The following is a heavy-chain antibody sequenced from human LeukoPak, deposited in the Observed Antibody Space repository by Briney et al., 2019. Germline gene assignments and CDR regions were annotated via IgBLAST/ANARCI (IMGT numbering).Heavy chain of an antibody. D-gene: IGHD3-22*01. CDR1: GGCISSGGYY. V-gene: IGHV4-31*03. CDR2: IYYSGST. Sequence: PSETLSLTCTVSGGCISSGGYYWSWIRQHPGKGLEWIGYIYYSGSTYYNPSLKSRVSMSVDTSKNQFSLKLSSVTAADTAVYYCARGKTAYYYDSSGYSEGAFDIWGQGTMVTVSS. CDR3: ARGKTAYYYDSSGYSEGAFDI. J-gene: IGHJ3*02.